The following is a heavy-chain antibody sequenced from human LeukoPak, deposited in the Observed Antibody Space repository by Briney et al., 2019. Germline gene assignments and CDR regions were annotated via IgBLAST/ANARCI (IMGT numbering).Heavy chain of an antibody. CDR3: AIPSDGYSSSFDY. V-gene: IGHV1-69*13. CDR2: IIPIFGTA. D-gene: IGHD6-13*01. CDR1: GGTFSSYA. J-gene: IGHJ4*02. Sequence: SVKVSCKASGGTFSSYAISWVRQAPGQGLEWMGGIIPIFGTANYAQKFQGRVTITAGESTSTAYMELSSLRSEDTAVYYCAIPSDGYSSSFDYWGQGTLVTVSS.